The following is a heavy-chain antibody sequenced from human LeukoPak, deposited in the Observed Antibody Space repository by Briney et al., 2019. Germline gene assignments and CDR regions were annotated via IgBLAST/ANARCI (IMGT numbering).Heavy chain of an antibody. D-gene: IGHD6-19*01. Sequence: GGSLRLSCAASGFTFDDYGMSWVRQAPGKGLEWVSGINWNGGSTGYADSVKGRFTISRDNAKNSLYLQMNSLRAEDTALYYCARDRGIAVADSFDHWGQGTLVTVSS. CDR3: ARDRGIAVADSFDH. CDR2: INWNGGST. J-gene: IGHJ4*02. V-gene: IGHV3-20*04. CDR1: GFTFDDYG.